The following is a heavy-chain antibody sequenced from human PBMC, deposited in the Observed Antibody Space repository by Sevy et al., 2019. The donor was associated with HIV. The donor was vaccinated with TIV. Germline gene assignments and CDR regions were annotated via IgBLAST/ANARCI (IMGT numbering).Heavy chain of an antibody. CDR2: MNPNSGNT. D-gene: IGHD2-21*01. CDR3: ATSHYSLGYIDY. J-gene: IGHJ4*02. CDR1: GYTFTSYD. Sequence: ASVKVSCKASGYTFTSYDINWVRQATGQGLEWMGWMNPNSGNTGYAQKFQGRVTMTRNTSISTAYMELCSLRSQDTAVYYCATSHYSLGYIDYWGQGTLVTVSS. V-gene: IGHV1-8*01.